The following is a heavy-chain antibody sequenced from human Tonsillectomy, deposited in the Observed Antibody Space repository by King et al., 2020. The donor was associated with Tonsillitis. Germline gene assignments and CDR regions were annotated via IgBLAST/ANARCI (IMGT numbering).Heavy chain of an antibody. V-gene: IGHV3-7*01. J-gene: IGHJ4*02. Sequence: VQLVESGGGLVQPGGSLRLSCAGSGFTFSSSWINWVRQTPGRGLEWVANIKGDGREIFYVDSVRDRFTISRDNAKNSLYLQLNNLRAEDTAVYYCTIGHYGRWGQGTLVTVSS. D-gene: IGHD3-16*01. CDR1: GFTFSSSW. CDR3: TIGHYGR. CDR2: IKGDGREI.